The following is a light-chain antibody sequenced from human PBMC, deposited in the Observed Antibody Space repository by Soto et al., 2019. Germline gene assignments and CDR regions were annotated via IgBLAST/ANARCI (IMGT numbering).Light chain of an antibody. CDR3: QHYGSSPYT. J-gene: IGKJ2*01. V-gene: IGKV3-20*01. Sequence: DIVLTQSPGTLSLSPGEGATLSCRASQSVSSSYLAWYQQKPGQAPRLLIFAASSRATGIPDRFSGSGSGTDFTLTISRLEPEDFAVYYGQHYGSSPYTFGQGTKLEIK. CDR2: AAS. CDR1: QSVSSSY.